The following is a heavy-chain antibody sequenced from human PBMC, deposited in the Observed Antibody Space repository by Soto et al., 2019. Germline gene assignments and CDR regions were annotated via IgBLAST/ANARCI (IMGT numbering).Heavy chain of an antibody. V-gene: IGHV1-8*01. Sequence: ASVKVSCKASGYTFTSYDINWVRQATGQGLEWMGWMNPNSGNTGYAQKFQGRVTMTRNTSISTAYMELSSLRSEDTAVYYCARGYSHCSSTSCYEGGLYYYYYMDVWG. CDR3: ARGYSHCSSTSCYEGGLYYYYYMDV. CDR2: MNPNSGNT. CDR1: GYTFTSYD. J-gene: IGHJ6*03. D-gene: IGHD2-2*01.